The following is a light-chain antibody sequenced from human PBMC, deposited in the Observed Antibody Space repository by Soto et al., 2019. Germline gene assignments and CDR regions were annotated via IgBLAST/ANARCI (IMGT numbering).Light chain of an antibody. CDR3: SSYTSSSTYV. Sequence: TQPESVSWSPGQSVTISRTGTSSDVGGYNYVSWYQQHPGKAPKLMIYDVSNRPSGVSNRFSGSKSGNTASLTISGLQAEDEADYYCSSYTSSSTYVFGTGTKVTVL. CDR2: DVS. V-gene: IGLV2-14*01. CDR1: SSDVGGYNY. J-gene: IGLJ1*01.